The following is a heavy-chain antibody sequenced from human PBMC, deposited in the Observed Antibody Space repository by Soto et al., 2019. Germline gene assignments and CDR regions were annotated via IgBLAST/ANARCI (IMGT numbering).Heavy chain of an antibody. CDR1: GFMFGTSG. D-gene: IGHD1-1*01. CDR2: IWLDGSER. CDR3: ARDASGTTSFLAS. J-gene: IGHJ5*01. Sequence: GGSLRLSCEASGFMFGTSGMHWVRQAPGKGLEWVSGIWLDGSERYYSDSVKGRFTISRDNSKNTLFLQMNSLRVEDTAVYFCARDASGTTSFLASWGQGTLFTVSS. V-gene: IGHV3-33*01.